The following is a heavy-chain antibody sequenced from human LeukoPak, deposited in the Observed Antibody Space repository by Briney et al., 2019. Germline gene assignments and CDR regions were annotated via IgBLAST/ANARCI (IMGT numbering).Heavy chain of an antibody. J-gene: IGHJ4*02. V-gene: IGHV3-21*01. CDR2: ISSSSSYM. D-gene: IGHD2-15*01. CDR1: GFTVSSNY. Sequence: GGSLRLSCAASGFTVSSNYMSWVRQAPGKGLEWVSSISSSSSYMYYADSVKGRFTISRDNAKNSLYLQMNSLRAEDTAVYYCARVMSRVVGFDYWGQGTLVTVSS. CDR3: ARVMSRVVGFDY.